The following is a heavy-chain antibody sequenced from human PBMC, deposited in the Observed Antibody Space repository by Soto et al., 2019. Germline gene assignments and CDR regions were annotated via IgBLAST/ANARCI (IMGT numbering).Heavy chain of an antibody. V-gene: IGHV4-34*01. CDR3: ARIQSGDFDY. J-gene: IGHJ4*02. Sequence: SETLSLTCAVYGGSFSGYYLSWIRQPPGKGLEWIGEINHSGSTNYNPSLKSRVTISVDTSKNQFSLKLSSVTAADTAVYYCARIQSGDFDYWGQGTLVTVYS. CDR1: GGSFSGYY. D-gene: IGHD2-15*01. CDR2: INHSGST.